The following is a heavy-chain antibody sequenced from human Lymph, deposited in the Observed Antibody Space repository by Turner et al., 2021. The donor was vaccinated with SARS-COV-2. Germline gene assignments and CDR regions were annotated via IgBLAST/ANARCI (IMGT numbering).Heavy chain of an antibody. J-gene: IGHJ6*02. Sequence: EVQLVESGGGLIQTGGSLRLSCAASGFTVSSNYMSWVRQVPGKGLEWVSVIYSGGSTYYADSVKGRFTISRDNSKNTLYLQMNSLRAEDTAVYYCARDLMEVGGMDVWGQGTTVTVSS. D-gene: IGHD3-3*01. CDR2: IYSGGST. CDR3: ARDLMEVGGMDV. CDR1: GFTVSSNY. V-gene: IGHV3-53*01.